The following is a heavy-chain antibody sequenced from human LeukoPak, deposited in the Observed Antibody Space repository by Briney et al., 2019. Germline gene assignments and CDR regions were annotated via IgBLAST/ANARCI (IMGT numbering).Heavy chain of an antibody. CDR1: EYTFTKYD. J-gene: IGHJ6*02. CDR2: INPSDSDT. V-gene: IGHV1-46*01. D-gene: IGHD3-9*01. CDR3: ARGAPYYDILTGYYKLSEDYYYYYGMDV. Sequence: ASVKVSCKASEYTFTKYDIHWVRQAPGQGLEWMGRINPSDSDTRYAQKFQGRVIMTRDTSTSTVYMELSSLRSEDTALYYCARGAPYYDILTGYYKLSEDYYYYYGMDVWGQGTTVTVSS.